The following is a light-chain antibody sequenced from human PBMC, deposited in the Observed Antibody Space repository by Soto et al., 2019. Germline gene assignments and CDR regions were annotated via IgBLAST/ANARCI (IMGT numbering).Light chain of an antibody. CDR1: QSVSSNY. Sequence: EIVMTHSPGTLSLSPGETATLSFRASQSVSSNYVAWFHQKPGQAPRLLIYGASSRATGVPDRFSASGSGTDFTLTISRLEPEDLAVYYCQQYDNSVWTFGQGTKVDI. CDR2: GAS. J-gene: IGKJ1*01. CDR3: QQYDNSVWT. V-gene: IGKV3-20*01.